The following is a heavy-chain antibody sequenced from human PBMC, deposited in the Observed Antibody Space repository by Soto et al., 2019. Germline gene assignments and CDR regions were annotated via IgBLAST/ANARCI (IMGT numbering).Heavy chain of an antibody. CDR2: IYHSGST. CDR3: VRGGYSGYDFNFDH. CDR1: GASISSGGNS. D-gene: IGHD5-12*01. V-gene: IGHV4-30-2*01. Sequence: QLQLRESGSGLVKPSQTLSLTCTVSGASISSGGNSWSWIRRPPGKALEWIGYIYHSGSTYYNPSLKSRVSISASRSKNQISLRLKSVTAADTAVYYCVRGGYSGYDFNFDHWGQGTVVTVSS. J-gene: IGHJ4*02.